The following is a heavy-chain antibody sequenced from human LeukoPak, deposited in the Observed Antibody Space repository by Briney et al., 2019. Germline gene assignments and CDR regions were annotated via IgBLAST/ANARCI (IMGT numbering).Heavy chain of an antibody. D-gene: IGHD6-13*01. V-gene: IGHV4-59*01. CDR1: GGPISSYY. Sequence: SETLSLTCTVAGGPISSYYWSWIRQPPGKGLEWIGYIYYSGSTNYNPSLKSRVTISVDTSKNQFSLKLSSVTAADTAVYYCAAYSSSWYDYWGQGTLVTVSS. CDR3: AAYSSSWYDY. CDR2: IYYSGST. J-gene: IGHJ4*02.